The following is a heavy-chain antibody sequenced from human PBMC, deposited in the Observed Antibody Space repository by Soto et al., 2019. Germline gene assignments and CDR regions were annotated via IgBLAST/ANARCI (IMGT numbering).Heavy chain of an antibody. Sequence: QVQLVQSGAEVKKPGASVKVSCKASGYTFTSYDINWVRQATGQGLEWMGWMNPNSGNTGYAQKFQGRVTMTRNTSISTAYMELSSLRSEDMAVYYCARGRRVAGDDHFDYWGQGTLVTVSS. CDR1: GYTFTSYD. J-gene: IGHJ4*02. D-gene: IGHD6-19*01. CDR2: MNPNSGNT. CDR3: ARGRRVAGDDHFDY. V-gene: IGHV1-8*01.